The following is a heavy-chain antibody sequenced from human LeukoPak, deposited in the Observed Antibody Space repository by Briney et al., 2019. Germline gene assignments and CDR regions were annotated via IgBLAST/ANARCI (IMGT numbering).Heavy chain of an antibody. V-gene: IGHV4-61*02. CDR2: IYTSGST. CDR3: ARDLGGYSSRSYNWFDP. J-gene: IGHJ5*02. CDR1: GGSISSSSYY. D-gene: IGHD6-13*01. Sequence: SETLSLTCTVSGGSISSSSYYWGWIRQPAGTGLGWIGRIYTSGSTNYNPSLKSRVTMSVDTSKNQFSLKLSSVTAADTAVYYCARDLGGYSSRSYNWFDPWGQGTLVTVSS.